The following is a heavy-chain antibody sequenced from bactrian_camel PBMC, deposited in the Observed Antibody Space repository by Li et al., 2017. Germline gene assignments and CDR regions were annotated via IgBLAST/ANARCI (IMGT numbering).Heavy chain of an antibody. V-gene: IGHV3S55*01. CDR1: GLTNGRYC. J-gene: IGHJ4*01. D-gene: IGHD6*01. Sequence: VQLVESGGDLVQAGGSLRLSCTVSGLTNGRYCMAWFRQAPGKEREGVAVIDSDGIVAYAESVKGRFTISTDKPISTDSTKVTLYLQMNNLSPEDTAMYHCAKTARLCLGGNWYVRAQYTDLGQGTQVTVS. CDR2: IDSDGIV. CDR3: AKTARLCLGGNWYVRAQYTD.